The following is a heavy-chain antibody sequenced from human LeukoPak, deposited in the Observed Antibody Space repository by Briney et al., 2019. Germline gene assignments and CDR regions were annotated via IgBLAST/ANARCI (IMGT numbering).Heavy chain of an antibody. CDR3: ARDINYCTPTLCHRNWFDP. J-gene: IGHJ5*02. V-gene: IGHV3-48*01. D-gene: IGHD2-8*01. Sequence: PGGSLRLSCAASGFTFSSYWMSWVRQAPGKGLEWISYISSSSNTIYYADSVEGRFTISRDNDKNALYLQMNNLRAEDSAVYFCARDINYCTPTLCHRNWFDPWGQGTLVTVSS. CDR2: ISSSSNTI. CDR1: GFTFSSYW.